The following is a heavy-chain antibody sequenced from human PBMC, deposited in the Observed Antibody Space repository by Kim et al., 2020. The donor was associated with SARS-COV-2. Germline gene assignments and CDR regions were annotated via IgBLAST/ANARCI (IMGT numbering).Heavy chain of an antibody. V-gene: IGHV3-33*05. Sequence: GGSLRLSCAASGFTFSSYGMHWVRQAPGKGLEWVAVISYDGSNKYYADSVKGRFTISRDNSKNTLYLQMNSLRAEDTAVYYCARDGGRWVVVVDNGMDVWGQGTTVTVSS. J-gene: IGHJ6*02. CDR2: ISYDGSNK. CDR3: ARDGGRWVVVVDNGMDV. CDR1: GFTFSSYG. D-gene: IGHD2-21*01.